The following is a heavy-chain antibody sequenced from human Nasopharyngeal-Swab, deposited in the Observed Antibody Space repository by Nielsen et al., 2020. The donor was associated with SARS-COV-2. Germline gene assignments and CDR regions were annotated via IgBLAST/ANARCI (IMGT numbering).Heavy chain of an antibody. D-gene: IGHD3-3*01. CDR2: IYYSGST. CDR3: ARASRGIFGVVSTFDY. V-gene: IGHV4-31*02. Sequence: WIRQPPGQGLEWIGYIYYSGSTYYNPSLKSRVTISVDTSKNQFSLKLSSVTAADTAVYYCARASRGIFGVVSTFDYWGQGTLVTVSS. J-gene: IGHJ4*02.